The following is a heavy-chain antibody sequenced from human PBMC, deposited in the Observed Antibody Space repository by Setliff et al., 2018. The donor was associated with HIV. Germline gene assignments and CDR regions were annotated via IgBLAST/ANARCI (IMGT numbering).Heavy chain of an antibody. J-gene: IGHJ5*02. V-gene: IGHV4-38-2*01. Sequence: LSLTCSVSGHSIRSGYYWGWIRRPPGKGLEWIGTMYHSGSTYYNPSLQGRVTMFFDTSEDHFSLRLSSVTAADTAVYFCVALSVVQTQAMELAWFEPWGQGTPVTVSS. CDR1: GHSIRSGYY. D-gene: IGHD1-26*01. CDR3: VALSVVQTQAMELAWFEP. CDR2: MYHSGST.